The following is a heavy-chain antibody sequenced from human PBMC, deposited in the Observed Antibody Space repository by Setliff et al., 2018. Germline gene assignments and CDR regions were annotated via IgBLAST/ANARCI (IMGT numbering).Heavy chain of an antibody. J-gene: IGHJ4*02. CDR2: SSGYNGHT. D-gene: IGHD3-22*01. CDR3: ARTYYYDSSGSVFDY. CDR1: GYTFTTYA. Sequence: GASVKVSCKASGYTFTTYAMHWVRQAPGQRLEWMGWSSGYNGHTEYAQKFRHKFTMTTDTSTSTAYMELRSLRSDDTAVYYCARTYYYDSSGSVFDYWGQGTLVTVSS. V-gene: IGHV1-3*01.